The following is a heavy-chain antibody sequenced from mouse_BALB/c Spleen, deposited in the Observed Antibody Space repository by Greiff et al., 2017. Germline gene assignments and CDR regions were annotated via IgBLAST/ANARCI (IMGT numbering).Heavy chain of an antibody. CDR1: GYTFTSYY. D-gene: IGHD1-1*01. CDR3: ARWDYYGSSSLAMDY. CDR2: IYPGNVNT. V-gene: IGHV1S56*01. J-gene: IGHJ4*01. Sequence: VQLQESGPELVKPGASVRISCKASGYTFTSYYIHWVKQRPGQGLEWIGWIYPGNVNTKYNEKFKGKATLTADKSSSTAYMQLSSLTSEDSAVYFCARWDYYGSSSLAMDYWGQGTSVTVSS.